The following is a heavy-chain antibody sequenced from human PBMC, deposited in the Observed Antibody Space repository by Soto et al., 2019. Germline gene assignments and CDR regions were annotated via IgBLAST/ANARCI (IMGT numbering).Heavy chain of an antibody. CDR3: ARRRVATIAEDYYYYDVEV. D-gene: IGHD5-12*01. V-gene: IGHV3-43*01. CDR2: ISWDGGST. CDR1: GFTFDDYT. Sequence: GGSLRLSCAASGFTFDDYTMHWVRQAPGKGLEWVSLISWDGGSTYYADSVKGRFTISRDNSKNSLYLQMNSLRTEDTAVYYCARRRVATIAEDYYYYDVEVWGQGTTVTVSS. J-gene: IGHJ6*02.